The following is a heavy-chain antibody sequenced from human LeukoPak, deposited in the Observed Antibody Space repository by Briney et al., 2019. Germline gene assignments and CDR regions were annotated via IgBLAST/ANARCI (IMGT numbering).Heavy chain of an antibody. CDR3: ARDSPSIRGILPYFFDY. Sequence: GGSLRLSCAASGFTFSSYGMHWVRQAPGKGLEWVAVIWYDGTNKYYADSVKGRFTISRDNSKNTLYLQMNSLRAEDTAVYYCARDSPSIRGILPYFFDYWGQGTLVTVSS. V-gene: IGHV3-33*01. J-gene: IGHJ4*02. D-gene: IGHD3-10*01. CDR2: IWYDGTNK. CDR1: GFTFSSYG.